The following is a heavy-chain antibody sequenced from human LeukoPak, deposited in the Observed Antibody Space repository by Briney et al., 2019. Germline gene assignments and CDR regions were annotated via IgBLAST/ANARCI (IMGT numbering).Heavy chain of an antibody. CDR1: GFTFSSYS. CDR3: ARETPSGIAAANGFDY. V-gene: IGHV3-21*01. D-gene: IGHD6-13*01. CDR2: ISSSSSYI. Sequence: PGGSLRPSCAASGFTFSSYSMNWVRQAPGKGLEWVSSISSSSSYIYYADSVKGRFTISRDNAKSSLYLQMNSLRAEDTAVYYCARETPSGIAAANGFDYWGQGTLVTVSS. J-gene: IGHJ4*02.